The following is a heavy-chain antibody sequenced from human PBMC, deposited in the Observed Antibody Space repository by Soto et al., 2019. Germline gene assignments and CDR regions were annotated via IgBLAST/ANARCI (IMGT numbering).Heavy chain of an antibody. CDR3: AHPRGYGVFDAVDI. D-gene: IGHD4-17*01. Sequence: GGSLRLSCAASGFIFSTYAMNWVRQAPGEGLEWVSAISSSGGTTFYAESVRGRFTISRDNSVNTLYLQMSSLRTEDTAVYYCAHPRGYGVFDAVDIWGQGXMVTV. J-gene: IGHJ3*02. CDR2: ISSSGGTT. CDR1: GFIFSTYA. V-gene: IGHV3-23*01.